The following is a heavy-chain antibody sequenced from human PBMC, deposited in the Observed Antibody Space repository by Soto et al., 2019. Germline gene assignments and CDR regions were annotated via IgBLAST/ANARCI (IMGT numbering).Heavy chain of an antibody. V-gene: IGHV3-23*01. J-gene: IGHJ4*02. CDR1: GFTFSSDA. CDR3: AKAIAAAGWSVLGY. Sequence: PGGSLRLSCAASGFTFSSDAMSWVRQAPGKGLEWVSAISGSGGSTYYADSVKGRFTISRDNSKNTLYLQMNSLRAEDTAVYYCAKAIAAAGWSVLGYWGQGTLVTVSS. CDR2: ISGSGGST. D-gene: IGHD6-13*01.